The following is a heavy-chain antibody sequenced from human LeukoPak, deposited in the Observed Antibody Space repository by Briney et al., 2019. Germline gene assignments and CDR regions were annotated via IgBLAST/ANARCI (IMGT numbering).Heavy chain of an antibody. CDR3: ARDPDRDAAVAGSKRYFQH. Sequence: ASVKVSCKASGYTFTSYGISWVRQAPGQGLEWMGWISAYNGNTNYAQKLQGRVTMTTDTSTSTAYMELRSLRSDDTAVYYCARDPDRDAAVAGSKRYFQHWGQGTLVTVSS. V-gene: IGHV1-18*01. CDR1: GYTFTSYG. D-gene: IGHD6-19*01. J-gene: IGHJ1*01. CDR2: ISAYNGNT.